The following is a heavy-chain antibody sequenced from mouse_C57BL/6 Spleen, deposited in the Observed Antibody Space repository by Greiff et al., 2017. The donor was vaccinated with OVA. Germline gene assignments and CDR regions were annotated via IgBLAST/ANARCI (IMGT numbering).Heavy chain of an antibody. CDR2: IDPSDSET. CDR3: ARKGAGTDYFDY. V-gene: IGHV1-52*01. CDR1: GYTFTSYW. Sequence: QVQLQQSGAELVRPGSSVKLSCKASGYTFTSYWMHWVKQRPIQGLEWIGNIDPSDSETHYNQKFKDKATLTVDKSSSTAYMQISSLTSDDSAVYYCARKGAGTDYFDYWGQGTTLTVSS. J-gene: IGHJ2*01. D-gene: IGHD4-1*01.